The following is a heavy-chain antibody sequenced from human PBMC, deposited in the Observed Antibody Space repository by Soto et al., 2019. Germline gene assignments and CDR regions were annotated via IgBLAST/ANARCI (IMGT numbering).Heavy chain of an antibody. V-gene: IGHV6-1*01. J-gene: IGHJ6*02. CDR3: ARDRYSSSWANTQNYYYYGMDV. Sequence: QSQTLSLTCAISGDSVSSNSAAWNWIRQSPSRGLEWLGRTYYRSKWYNDYAVSVKSRITINPDTSKNQFSLQLNSVTPEDTAVYYCARDRYSSSWANTQNYYYYGMDVWGQGTTVTVSS. CDR2: TYYRSKWYN. D-gene: IGHD6-13*01. CDR1: GDSVSSNSAA.